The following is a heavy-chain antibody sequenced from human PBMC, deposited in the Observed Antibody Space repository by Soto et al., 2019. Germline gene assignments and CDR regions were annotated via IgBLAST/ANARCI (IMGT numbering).Heavy chain of an antibody. CDR1: GGSMNAHF. J-gene: IGHJ4*02. V-gene: IGHV4-4*07. Sequence: SETLSLTCTVSGGSMNAHFWSWIRQSAGKGLEWIGHIYISGTTMYNPSLKSRVTMSVDTSKNQLSLKLTSVTAADTAVYYCARVGDSGYYWYFDYWSQGALVTVSS. CDR2: IYISGTT. D-gene: IGHD3-22*01. CDR3: ARVGDSGYYWYFDY.